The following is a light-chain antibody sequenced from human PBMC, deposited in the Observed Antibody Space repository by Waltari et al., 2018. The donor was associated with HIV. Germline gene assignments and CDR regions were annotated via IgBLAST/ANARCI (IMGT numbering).Light chain of an antibody. J-gene: IGKJ1*01. CDR3: QQYNDYSWT. Sequence: DIQMIQSPSTLSASVGDRVTITCRASQSISNLLAWYQQKPGKAPNLLIYKASSLERGVPSRFSGSASGTEFTLTISSLQPDDVATYYCQQYNDYSWTFGHGTKVEIK. CDR1: QSISNL. V-gene: IGKV1-5*03. CDR2: KAS.